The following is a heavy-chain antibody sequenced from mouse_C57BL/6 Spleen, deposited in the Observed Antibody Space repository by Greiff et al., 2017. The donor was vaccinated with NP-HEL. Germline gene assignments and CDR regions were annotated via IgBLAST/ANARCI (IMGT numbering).Heavy chain of an antibody. J-gene: IGHJ4*01. CDR3: VRQDYRNYGTMDY. Sequence: EVQLVESGGGLVQPKGALKLSCAASGFSCNTYAMNWVRQAPGKGLEWVARIRSKSNNYATYYADSVKDRCTISRDDSERMLYLQRNNMKTDDTAMYSCVRQDYRNYGTMDYWGQGTSVTVSS. V-gene: IGHV10-1*01. CDR2: IRSKSNNYAT. D-gene: IGHD2-1*01. CDR1: GFSCNTYA.